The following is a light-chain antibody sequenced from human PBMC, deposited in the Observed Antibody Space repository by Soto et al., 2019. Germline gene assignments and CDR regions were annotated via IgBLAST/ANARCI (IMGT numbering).Light chain of an antibody. CDR1: QRINTSY. Sequence: FTQSPRTLSLSPGERATLSCWACQRINTSYLARSQQKPGQAPRHLISGTSIRATGIPDRFSGSGSGTDFTLTIRRLESEDIAVDYCAQYRSSRPFGHGTKVDIK. V-gene: IGKV3-20*01. CDR2: GTS. CDR3: AQYRSSRP. J-gene: IGKJ1*01.